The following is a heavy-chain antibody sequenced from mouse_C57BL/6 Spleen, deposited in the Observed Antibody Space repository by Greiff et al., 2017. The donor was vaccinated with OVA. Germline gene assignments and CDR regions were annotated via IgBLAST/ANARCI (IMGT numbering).Heavy chain of an antibody. J-gene: IGHJ2*01. D-gene: IGHD2-3*01. CDR1: GYTFTDYN. Sequence: VQLQQSGPELVKPGASVKIPCKASGYTFTDYNMDWVKQSHGKSLEWIGDINPNNGGTIYNQKFKGKATLTVDKSSSTAYMQLSSLTSEDSAVYYCARAGKGDGYNFDYWGQGTTLTVSS. V-gene: IGHV1-18*01. CDR3: ARAGKGDGYNFDY. CDR2: INPNNGGT.